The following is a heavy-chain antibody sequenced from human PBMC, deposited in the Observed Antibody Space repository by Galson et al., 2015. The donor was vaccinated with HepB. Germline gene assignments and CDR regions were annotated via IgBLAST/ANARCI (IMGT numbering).Heavy chain of an antibody. CDR2: IYYSGST. V-gene: IGHV4-31*03. D-gene: IGHD4-11*01. CDR3: ARVETTGPNYFDY. Sequence: TLSLTCTVSGGSISSGGYYWSWIRQHPGKGLEWIGYIYYSGSTYYNPSLKSRVTISVDTSKNQFSLKLSSVTAADTAVYYCARVETTGPNYFDYWGQGTLVTVSS. CDR1: GGSISSGGYY. J-gene: IGHJ4*02.